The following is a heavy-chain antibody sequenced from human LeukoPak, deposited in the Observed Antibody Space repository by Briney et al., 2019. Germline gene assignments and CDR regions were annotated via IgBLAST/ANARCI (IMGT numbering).Heavy chain of an antibody. CDR2: IRSDGSNK. CDR1: GFTFGSYG. CDR3: ARDFYSSSWYVAFDI. Sequence: GGSLRLSCAASGFTFGSYGMHWVRQAPGKGLEWVTFIRSDGSNKYYADSVKGRFTISRDNAKNSLYLQMNSLRAEDTALYYCARDFYSSSWYVAFDIWGQGTMVTVSS. V-gene: IGHV3-30*02. J-gene: IGHJ3*02. D-gene: IGHD6-13*01.